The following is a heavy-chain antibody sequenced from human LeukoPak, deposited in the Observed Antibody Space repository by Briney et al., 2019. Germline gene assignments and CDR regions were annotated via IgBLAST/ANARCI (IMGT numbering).Heavy chain of an antibody. CDR2: INTNTGNP. CDR1: GYTFTSYA. V-gene: IGHV7-4-1*02. CDR3: ARDPDRYSSSWHNWFDP. J-gene: IGHJ5*02. Sequence: ASVKVSCKASGYTFTSYAMNWVRQAPGQGLEWMGWINTNTGNPTYAQGFTGRFVFSLDTSVSTAYLQISSLKAEDTAAYYCARDPDRYSSSWHNWFDPWGQGTLVTVSS. D-gene: IGHD6-13*01.